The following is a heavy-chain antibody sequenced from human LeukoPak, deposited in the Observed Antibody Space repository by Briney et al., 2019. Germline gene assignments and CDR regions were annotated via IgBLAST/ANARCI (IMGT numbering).Heavy chain of an antibody. Sequence: PSETLSLTCTVSGGSISSYYWSWIRQPPGKGLEWIGYIYYSGSTNYNPSLESRVTISVDTSKNQFSLKLSSVTAADTAVYYCARDHGSGWYSLDYWGQGTLVTVSS. CDR2: IYYSGST. CDR3: ARDHGSGWYSLDY. D-gene: IGHD6-19*01. V-gene: IGHV4-59*01. J-gene: IGHJ4*02. CDR1: GGSISSYY.